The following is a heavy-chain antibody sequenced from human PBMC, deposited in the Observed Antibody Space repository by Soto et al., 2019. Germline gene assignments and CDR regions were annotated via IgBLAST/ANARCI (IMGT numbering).Heavy chain of an antibody. CDR3: PPQAGTL. V-gene: IGHV3-23*01. CDR2: INGGRA. J-gene: IGHJ1*01. Sequence: EVQLLESGGGLVQPGGSLRLSCAASGFTFSRSDMSWVRQTPGKGLEWVSAINGGRAFYGDSVEGRFTVSRDNSKNTLYQKMNSLRGEDTAIYYCPPQAGTLGAQGTRVTVPS. CDR1: GFTFSRSD.